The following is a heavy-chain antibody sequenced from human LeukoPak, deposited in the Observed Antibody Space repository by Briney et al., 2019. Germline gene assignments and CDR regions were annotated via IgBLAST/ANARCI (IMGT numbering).Heavy chain of an antibody. CDR3: ATDGREYYDFWSGYFRGSGY. J-gene: IGHJ4*02. V-gene: IGHV1-2*02. CDR1: GYTFTVHY. CDR2: INPNSGGT. D-gene: IGHD3-3*01. Sequence: ASVTVSCKASGYTFTVHYMHWVRQAPGQGLEWMGWINPNSGGTNYAQKFQGRVTMTRDTSISTAYMELSSLRSEDTAVYYCATDGREYYDFWSGYFRGSGYWGQGTLVTVSS.